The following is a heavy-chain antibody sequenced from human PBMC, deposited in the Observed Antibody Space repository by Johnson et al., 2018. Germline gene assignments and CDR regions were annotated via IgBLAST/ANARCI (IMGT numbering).Heavy chain of an antibody. Sequence: VQLVESGGGLIQPGGSLRLSCAVSGFAFEDNTMHWVRQAPGKGLEWVSLVSWGDYAGAVKGRFTISRDNAKNSLYLQMNSLRAEDTALYYCARELETTVTTRAFDIWGQGTLVIVSS. J-gene: IGHJ3*02. V-gene: IGHV3-43*01. CDR3: ARELETTVTTRAFDI. D-gene: IGHD4-17*01. CDR1: GFAFEDNT. CDR2: VSWG.